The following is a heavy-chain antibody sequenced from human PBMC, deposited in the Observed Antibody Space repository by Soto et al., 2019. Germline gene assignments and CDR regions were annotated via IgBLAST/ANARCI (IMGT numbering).Heavy chain of an antibody. CDR3: ARHRDMTMVTTHAY. CDR1: GYIFSHYW. J-gene: IGHJ4*02. Sequence: GESLKISCAVSGYIFSHYWIGWVRQMPGKGLEWMGIIYPGDSETRYSPSFEGQVTISADKSISTAYLQWSSLKASDTAMYYCARHRDMTMVTTHAYWGQGTLVTVSS. V-gene: IGHV5-51*01. D-gene: IGHD4-17*01. CDR2: IYPGDSET.